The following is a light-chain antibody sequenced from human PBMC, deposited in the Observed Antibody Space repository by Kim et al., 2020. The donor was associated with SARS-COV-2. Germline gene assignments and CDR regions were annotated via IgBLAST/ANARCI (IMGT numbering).Light chain of an antibody. CDR3: QQYDSSRT. V-gene: IGKV3-20*01. CDR1: QSVSSNY. Sequence: LSPGERATLSCRASQSVSSNYLAWYQQKPGQAPRLLMYGVFSRATGIPDRFSGSGSGTDFTLTISRLEPEDFAVYYCQQYDSSRTFGQGTKVDI. J-gene: IGKJ1*01. CDR2: GVF.